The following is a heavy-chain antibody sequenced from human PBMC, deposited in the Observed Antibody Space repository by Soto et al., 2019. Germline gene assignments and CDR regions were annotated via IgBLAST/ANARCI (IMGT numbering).Heavy chain of an antibody. CDR3: ARALGYSGYAGMDV. CDR2: ISPDNGNT. Sequence: QVQLVQSGGEVKKPGASVKVSCKASGYTFTIYGINWVRQAPGQGLEWMGWISPDNGNTNYAQKLQGRVTMTADTSRSTAYMELRSLRSDDPAVYCCARALGYSGYAGMDVWGQGTTVTVS. D-gene: IGHD5-12*01. CDR1: GYTFTIYG. J-gene: IGHJ6*02. V-gene: IGHV1-18*01.